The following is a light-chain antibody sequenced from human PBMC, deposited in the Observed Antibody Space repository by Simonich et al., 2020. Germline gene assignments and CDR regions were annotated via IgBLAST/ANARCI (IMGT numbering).Light chain of an antibody. CDR2: GAS. CDR3: QQYNNWPPGT. J-gene: IGKJ2*01. CDR1: QRVSSN. Sequence: EIVMTQSPATLSVSPGERATLSCRASQRVSSNLAWYQQKPGQAPRLLIYGASTRATGIPARFSGSGSGTEFTLTISSMQSEDVAVYYCQQYNNWPPGTFGQGTKLEIK. V-gene: IGKV3-15*01.